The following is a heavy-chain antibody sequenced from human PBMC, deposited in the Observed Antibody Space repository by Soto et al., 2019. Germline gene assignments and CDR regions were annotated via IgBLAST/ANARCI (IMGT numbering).Heavy chain of an antibody. CDR2: IIPIFGTA. V-gene: IGHV1-69*13. CDR3: ARGKQWLVPGAYYYYYGMDV. CDR1: GGTFSSYA. D-gene: IGHD6-19*01. J-gene: IGHJ6*02. Sequence: VASVKVSCKASGGTFSSYAISWVRQAPGQGLEWMGGIIPIFGTANYAQKFQGRVTITADESTSTAYMELSSLRSEDTAVYYCARGKQWLVPGAYYYYYGMDVWGQGTTVTVSS.